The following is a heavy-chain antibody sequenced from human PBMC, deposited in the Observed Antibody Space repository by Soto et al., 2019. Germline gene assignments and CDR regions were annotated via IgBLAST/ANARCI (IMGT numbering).Heavy chain of an antibody. D-gene: IGHD3-22*01. CDR2: VSYDGSKK. J-gene: IGHJ5*01. V-gene: IGHV3-30*03. CDR3: ARWVGGSMYDNSGKYDS. CDR1: GFTFSSNG. Sequence: QVQLVESGGGVVQPGRSLRLTCAASGFTFSSNGMHWVRQAPGKGLEWVALVSYDGSKKYYEDSVKGRFTISRDNSENTLYLQMNSLRAEDTAVYYCARWVGGSMYDNSGKYDSWGQGTLVTVSS.